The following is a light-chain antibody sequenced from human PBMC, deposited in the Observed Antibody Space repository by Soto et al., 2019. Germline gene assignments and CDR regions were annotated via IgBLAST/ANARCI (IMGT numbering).Light chain of an antibody. J-gene: IGLJ1*01. CDR3: QVWDSSSDHENV. Sequence: SYELTQPPSVSVAPGKTATITCGGNHFGSKSVHWYQQKPGQAPVLVIYYDSDRPSGIPERSSGSNSGNTATLTISRVEAAEEADYYYQVWDSSSDHENVFGTGTKVTVL. V-gene: IGLV3-21*04. CDR2: YDS. CDR1: HFGSKS.